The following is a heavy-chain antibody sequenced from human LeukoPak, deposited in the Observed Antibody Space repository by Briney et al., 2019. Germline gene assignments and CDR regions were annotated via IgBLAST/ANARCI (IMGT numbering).Heavy chain of an antibody. Sequence: SETLSHTCTVSGGSISSYYWSWIRQPPGKGLEWIGYIYYSGSTNYNPSLKSRVTISVDTSKNQFSLKLSSVTAADTAVYYCARRPAEGYFDYWGQGTLVTVSS. CDR3: ARRPAEGYFDY. D-gene: IGHD6-25*01. CDR1: GGSISSYY. J-gene: IGHJ4*02. V-gene: IGHV4-59*01. CDR2: IYYSGST.